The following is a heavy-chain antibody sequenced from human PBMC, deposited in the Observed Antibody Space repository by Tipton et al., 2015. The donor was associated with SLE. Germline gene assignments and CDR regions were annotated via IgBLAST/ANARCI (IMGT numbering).Heavy chain of an antibody. V-gene: IGHV3-43*01. CDR1: GFTFDDYT. CDR2: ISWDGGST. D-gene: IGHD6-19*01. CDR3: AKDASNGRTSSGWSYFDY. J-gene: IGHJ4*02. Sequence: SLRLSCAASGFTFDDYTMHWVRQAPGKGLEWVSLISWDGGSTYYADSVKGRFTISRDNSKNSLYLQMNSLRTEDTALYYCAKDASNGRTSSGWSYFDYWGQGTLVTVSS.